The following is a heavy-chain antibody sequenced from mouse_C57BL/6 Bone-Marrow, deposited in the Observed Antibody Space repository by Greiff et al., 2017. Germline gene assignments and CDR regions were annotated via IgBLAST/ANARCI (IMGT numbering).Heavy chain of an antibody. J-gene: IGHJ4*01. V-gene: IGHV1-81*01. CDR2: IYPRSGNT. CDR1: GYTFTSYG. Sequence: VQLQQSGAELARPGASVKLSCKASGYTFTSYGISWVKQRTGQGLEWIGEIYPRSGNTYYNEKFKGKATLTADKSSSTAYMELRSLTSEDSAVYFCATTTVVGRPYAMDYWGQGTSVTVSS. D-gene: IGHD1-1*01. CDR3: ATTTVVGRPYAMDY.